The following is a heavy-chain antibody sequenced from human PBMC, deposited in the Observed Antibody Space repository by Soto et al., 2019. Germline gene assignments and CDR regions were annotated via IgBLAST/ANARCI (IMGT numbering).Heavy chain of an antibody. CDR2: IKQDGSEK. CDR3: ARGSVADAFDI. V-gene: IGHV3-7*01. CDR1: GFTFSSYW. D-gene: IGHD2-15*01. J-gene: IGHJ3*02. Sequence: GALRLSCAASGFTFSSYWMSWVRQAPGKGLEWVANIKQDGSEKYYVDSVKGRFTISRDNAKNSLYLQMNSLRAEDTAVYYCARGSVADAFDIWGQGTMVTVSS.